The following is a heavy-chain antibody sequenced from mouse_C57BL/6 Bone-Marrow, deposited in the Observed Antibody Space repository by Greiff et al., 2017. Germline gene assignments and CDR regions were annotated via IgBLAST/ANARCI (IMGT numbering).Heavy chain of an antibody. D-gene: IGHD2-4*01. J-gene: IGHJ4*01. CDR2: IWRGGST. V-gene: IGHV2-5*01. CDR1: GFSLTSYG. CDR3: GKSWDYDNYYALDY. Sequence: QVQLQQSGPGLVQPSQSLSITCTVSGFSLTSYGVHWVRQSPGKGLEWLGVIWRGGSTDYNAAFMSRLSITKDNSKSQVFFKMNSLQADDTAIYYCGKSWDYDNYYALDYWGQGTSVTVSS.